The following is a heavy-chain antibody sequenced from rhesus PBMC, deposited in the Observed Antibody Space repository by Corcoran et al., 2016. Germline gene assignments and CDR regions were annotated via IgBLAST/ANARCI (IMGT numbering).Heavy chain of an antibody. D-gene: IGHD3-16*01. CDR2: ISGSSDRT. V-gene: IGHV4-65*01. CDR1: GGSISSSNW. CDR3: ESPKEGDYYSTNLHAFDF. Sequence: QVQLQESGPRLVKPSETLSLTCAVSGGSISSSNWWSWIRQPPGKGLEWIGYISGSSDRTYYNPSLTGRITIFTDTSKNQFSLKLYSVTAADTAVYYCESPKEGDYYSTNLHAFDFWGQELRVTVSS. J-gene: IGHJ3*01.